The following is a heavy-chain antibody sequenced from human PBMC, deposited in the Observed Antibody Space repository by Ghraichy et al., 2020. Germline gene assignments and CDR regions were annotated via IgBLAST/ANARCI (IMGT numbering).Heavy chain of an antibody. Sequence: SETLSLTCAVYGGSFSGYYWSWIRQPPGKGLEWIGEINHSGSTNYNPSLKSRVTISVDTSKNQFSLKLSSVTAADTAVYYCARVRPYSSSWYSHANPYNWFDPWGQGTLVTVSS. V-gene: IGHV4-34*01. J-gene: IGHJ5*02. CDR3: ARVRPYSSSWYSHANPYNWFDP. D-gene: IGHD6-13*01. CDR2: INHSGST. CDR1: GGSFSGYY.